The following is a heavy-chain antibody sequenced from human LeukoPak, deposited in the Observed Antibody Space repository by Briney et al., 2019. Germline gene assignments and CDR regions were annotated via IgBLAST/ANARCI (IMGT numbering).Heavy chain of an antibody. J-gene: IGHJ5*02. CDR2: ISGSGGAL. CDR3: ARDRYCCTNNCSNWFDP. V-gene: IGHV3-11*01. D-gene: IGHD2-2*01. Sequence: GGSLRLSCAASGFTFSDYYMSWVRQAPGKGLEWVSYISGSGGALYYADSVKGRFTISRDKAKNSLYLQMNSLRAEDTAVYYCARDRYCCTNNCSNWFDPWGQGTLVTVSS. CDR1: GFTFSDYY.